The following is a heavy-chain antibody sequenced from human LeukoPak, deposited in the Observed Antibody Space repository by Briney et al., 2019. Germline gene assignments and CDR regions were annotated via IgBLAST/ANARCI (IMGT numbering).Heavy chain of an antibody. CDR2: ISGSGGST. CDR3: AKQSNGYYDSSGYYPANYFDY. J-gene: IGHJ4*02. Sequence: GGSLRLSCAASGFTFSSYAMSWVRQAPGKGLEWVSAISGSGGSTYYADSVKGRFTISRDNSKNTLYLQMNSLRAEDTAVYYCAKQSNGYYDSSGYYPANYFDYWGQGTLVTVSS. CDR1: GFTFSSYA. D-gene: IGHD3-22*01. V-gene: IGHV3-23*01.